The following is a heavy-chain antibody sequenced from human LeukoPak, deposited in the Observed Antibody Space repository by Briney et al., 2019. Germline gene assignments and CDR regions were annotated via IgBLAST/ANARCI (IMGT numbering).Heavy chain of an antibody. CDR1: GFTFSSYA. Sequence: GGSLRLSCAASGFTFSSYAMSWVRQAPGKGLEWVANIKQDGSEKYYVDSVKGRFTISRDNAKNSLYLQMNSLRAEDTAVYYCARGPPDILNWFDPWGQGTLVTVSS. V-gene: IGHV3-7*03. J-gene: IGHJ5*02. D-gene: IGHD3-9*01. CDR2: IKQDGSEK. CDR3: ARGPPDILNWFDP.